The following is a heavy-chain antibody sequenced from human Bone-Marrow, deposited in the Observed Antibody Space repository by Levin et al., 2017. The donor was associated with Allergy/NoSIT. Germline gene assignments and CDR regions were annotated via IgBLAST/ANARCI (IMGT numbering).Heavy chain of an antibody. CDR1: GFTFDDYA. CDR2: VSWNSDKI. V-gene: IGHV3-9*01. J-gene: IGHJ2*01. Sequence: SLKISCAASGFTFDDYAMHWVRKVPGKGLQWVSGVSWNSDKIGYADFVKGRFAISRDNANNVLYLQMNGLRGDDTALYFCAKEAAGDGYNFDWYFDLWGRGTLLTVSP. CDR3: AKEAAGDGYNFDWYFDL. D-gene: IGHD5-24*01.